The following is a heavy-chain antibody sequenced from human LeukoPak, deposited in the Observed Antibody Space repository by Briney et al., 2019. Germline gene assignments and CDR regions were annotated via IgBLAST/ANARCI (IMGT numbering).Heavy chain of an antibody. Sequence: SETLSLTCTASGGSISSYYWSWMRQPPGKGLEWIGYLYSSGSTNYNPSLESRVTITEDTSKNQLSLRLNSVTAADTAAYYCARAFRGGYYMDVWGKGTTVTVSS. CDR1: GGSISSYY. V-gene: IGHV4-59*01. J-gene: IGHJ6*03. CDR3: ARAFRGGYYMDV. CDR2: LYSSGST. D-gene: IGHD3-16*01.